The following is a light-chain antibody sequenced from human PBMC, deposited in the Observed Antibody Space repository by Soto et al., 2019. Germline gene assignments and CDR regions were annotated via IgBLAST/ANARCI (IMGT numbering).Light chain of an antibody. CDR1: QSVSSN. J-gene: IGKJ5*01. CDR3: QQYGSSQT. CDR2: GAS. V-gene: IGKV3-20*01. Sequence: EIVLTQSPATLSLSPGERATLSCRASQSVSSNLAWYQQKPGQAPRLLIYGASTRATGIPARFSGSGSGTEFTLTISRLEPEDFAVYYCQQYGSSQTFGQGTRLEIK.